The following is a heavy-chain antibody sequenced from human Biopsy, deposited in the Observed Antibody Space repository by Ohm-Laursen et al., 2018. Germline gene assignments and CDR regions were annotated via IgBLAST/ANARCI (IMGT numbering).Heavy chain of an antibody. CDR2: MSPNTGNT. CDR3: ARWETTLGRSLDS. D-gene: IGHD1-26*01. CDR1: GYTFTSHV. Sequence: SVKVSCKASGYTFTSHVINWVRQATGQGLEWMGWMSPNTGNTVYAQRFQDRVTMTSDTSTGTAYMELTSLTSDDTAVYFCARWETTLGRSLDSWGQGTLVAVSS. V-gene: IGHV1-8*01. J-gene: IGHJ4*02.